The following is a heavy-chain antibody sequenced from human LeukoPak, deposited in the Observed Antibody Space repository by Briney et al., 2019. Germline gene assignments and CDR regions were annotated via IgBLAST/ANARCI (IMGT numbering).Heavy chain of an antibody. CDR3: AKDPSSGRLKYFDY. J-gene: IGHJ4*02. CDR1: GFNFSSYA. CDR2: ISGSGGST. Sequence: GGSLRLSCAVSGFNFSSYAMSWVRQAPGKRLEWFSAISGSGGSTYHADSVQGRFTISRDNSKSTVYLQMNSLRAEDTAVYYCAKDPSSGRLKYFDYWGQGTLVTVSS. V-gene: IGHV3-23*01. D-gene: IGHD6-19*01.